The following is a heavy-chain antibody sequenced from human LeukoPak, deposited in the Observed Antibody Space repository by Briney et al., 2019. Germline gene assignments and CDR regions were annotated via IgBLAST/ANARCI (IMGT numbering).Heavy chain of an antibody. D-gene: IGHD6-6*01. CDR3: TAARTVLEYFQH. J-gene: IGHJ1*01. Sequence: TSETLSLTCTVSGGSISSHYWSWIRQPPGKGLGWIGYIYYSGSTNYNPSLKSRVTISVDTSKNQFSLKLSSVTAADTAVYYCTAARTVLEYFQHWGQGTLVTVSS. CDR1: GGSISSHY. V-gene: IGHV4-59*11. CDR2: IYYSGST.